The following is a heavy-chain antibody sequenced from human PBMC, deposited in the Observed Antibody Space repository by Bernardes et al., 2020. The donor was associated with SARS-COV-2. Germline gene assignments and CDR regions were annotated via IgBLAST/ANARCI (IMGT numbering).Heavy chain of an antibody. V-gene: IGHV4-4*07. CDR3: ARAGRMGDTYSGGSHFDH. CDR2: IYISGKT. Sequence: SETLSLTCSVSGGSISDYYWSWIRQPAGKGLEWIGRIYISGKTNYNSFLMSRVTMSVDTSKNQFSLKLSSVTAADTAVYYCARAGRMGDTYSGGSHFDHWGQGTLVTVSS. D-gene: IGHD3-16*01. CDR1: GGSISDYY. J-gene: IGHJ4*02.